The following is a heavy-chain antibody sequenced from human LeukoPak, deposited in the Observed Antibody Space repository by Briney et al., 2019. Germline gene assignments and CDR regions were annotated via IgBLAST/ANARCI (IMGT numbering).Heavy chain of an antibody. CDR1: GGSISSSSYY. J-gene: IGHJ5*02. CDR3: ARDHRYSSGWLRGWFDP. D-gene: IGHD6-19*01. V-gene: IGHV4-39*07. Sequence: PSETLSLTCTVSGGSISSSSYYWGWIRQPPGKGLEWIGSIYYSGSTYYNPSLKSRVTISVDTSKNQFSLKLSSVTAADTAVYYCARDHRYSSGWLRGWFDPWGQGTLVTVSS. CDR2: IYYSGST.